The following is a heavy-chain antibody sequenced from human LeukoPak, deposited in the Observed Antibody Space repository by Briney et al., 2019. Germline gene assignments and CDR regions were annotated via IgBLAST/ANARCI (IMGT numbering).Heavy chain of an antibody. CDR1: GFTLSSYW. J-gene: IGHJ4*02. CDR3: ARDLRIVSGSYLDY. V-gene: IGHV3-7*01. Sequence: GGSLRLSCAASGFTLSSYWMSWVRQAPGKGLEWVANIKQDGSEKYYVDSVKGRFTSSRDNTKNSLYLQMNSLRAEDTAIYYCARDLRIVSGSYLDYWGQGTLVTVSS. D-gene: IGHD1-26*01. CDR2: IKQDGSEK.